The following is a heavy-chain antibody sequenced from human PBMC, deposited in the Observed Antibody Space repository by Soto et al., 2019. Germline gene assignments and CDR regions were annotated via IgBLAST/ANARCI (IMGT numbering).Heavy chain of an antibody. D-gene: IGHD3-3*01. V-gene: IGHV4-30-4*01. J-gene: IGHJ4*01. Sequence: QVQLQESGPGLVKPSQTLSLTCTVSGGSISSGDYYWSWIRQPPGKGLEWIGYIDYSGSTYYNPSLKSRVXXSVDTSKYQFSLKLSSVTAADTAVYYCARGGRTIFGRDFDYWGHGTLVTVSS. CDR2: IDYSGST. CDR1: GGSISSGDYY. CDR3: ARGGRTIFGRDFDY.